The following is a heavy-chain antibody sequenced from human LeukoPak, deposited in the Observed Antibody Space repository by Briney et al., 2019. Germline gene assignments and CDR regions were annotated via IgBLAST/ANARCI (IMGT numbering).Heavy chain of an antibody. CDR1: GGSFSGYY. V-gene: IGHV4-34*01. CDR2: INHSGST. CDR3: ARSRVANWGYDRGYNWFDP. Sequence: SETLSLTCAVYGGSFSGYYWSWIRQPPGKGLEWIGEINHSGSTNYNPSLKSRVTISVDTSKNQFSLKLSSVTAADTAVYYCARSRVANWGYDRGYNWFDPWGQGTLVTVSS. D-gene: IGHD7-27*01. J-gene: IGHJ5*02.